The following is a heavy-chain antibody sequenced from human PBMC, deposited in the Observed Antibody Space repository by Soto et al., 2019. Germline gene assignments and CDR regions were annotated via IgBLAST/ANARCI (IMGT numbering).Heavy chain of an antibody. CDR3: AKDLFRPSVYYYDSSGPKGY. CDR1: GFTFSSYA. Sequence: EVQLLESGGGLVQPGGSLRLSCAASGFTFSSYAMSWVRQAPGKGLEWVSAISGSGGSTYYADSVKGRFTISRDNSKNTMYLQMNSLRAEDTAVYYCAKDLFRPSVYYYDSSGPKGYCGQGTLVTVSS. CDR2: ISGSGGST. D-gene: IGHD3-22*01. V-gene: IGHV3-23*01. J-gene: IGHJ4*02.